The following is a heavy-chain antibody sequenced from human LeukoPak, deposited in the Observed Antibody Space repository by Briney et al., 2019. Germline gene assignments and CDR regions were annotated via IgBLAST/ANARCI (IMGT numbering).Heavy chain of an antibody. J-gene: IGHJ6*03. CDR1: GYTFTSYG. V-gene: IGHV1-18*01. Sequence: ASVKVSCKASGYTFTSYGISWVRQAPGQGLEWMGWISAYNGNTNYAQKLQGRVTMTTDTSTSTAYMELRSLRSDDTAVYYCARTTPRCGSDCYFYYYYYYMDVWGKGTTVTVSS. CDR2: ISAYNGNT. CDR3: ARTTPRCGSDCYFYYYYYYMDV. D-gene: IGHD2-21*01.